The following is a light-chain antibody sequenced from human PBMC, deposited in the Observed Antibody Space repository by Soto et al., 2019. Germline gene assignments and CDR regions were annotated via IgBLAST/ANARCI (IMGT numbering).Light chain of an antibody. J-gene: IGKJ2*01. CDR2: TAS. V-gene: IGKV1-5*03. CDR1: QSICSW. CDR3: QQYNSYVYT. Sequence: DIQMTQSPSTLSASVGDRVTITCRASQSICSWLAWYQQKPGKAPKLLIYTASSLESGVPSRFSGSGSGTEFTLTISSLQPDDLATYYCQQYNSYVYTFGQGTKLEIK.